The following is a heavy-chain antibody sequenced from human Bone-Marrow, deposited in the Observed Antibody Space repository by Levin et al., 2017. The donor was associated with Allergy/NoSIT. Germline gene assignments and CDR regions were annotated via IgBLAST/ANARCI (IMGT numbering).Heavy chain of an antibody. J-gene: IGHJ5*02. D-gene: IGHD2-2*01. Sequence: ASVKVSCKASGYTFTGYYMHWVRQAPGQGLEWMGRINPNSGGTNYAQKFQGRVTMTRDTSISTAYMELSRLRSDDTAVYYCARGPSTSCSTHIASYNWFDPWGQGTLVTVSS. CDR3: ARGPSTSCSTHIASYNWFDP. CDR2: INPNSGGT. CDR1: GYTFTGYY. V-gene: IGHV1-2*06.